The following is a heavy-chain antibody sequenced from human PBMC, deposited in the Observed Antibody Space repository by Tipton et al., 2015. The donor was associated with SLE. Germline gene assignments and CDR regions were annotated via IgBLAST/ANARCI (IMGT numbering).Heavy chain of an antibody. D-gene: IGHD3-22*01. CDR1: GFTFSNYA. CDR2: ISGSDGTT. Sequence: SLRLSCAASGFTFSNYAMNWVRQAPGKGLEWVSSISGSDGTTYYADSVKGRFKISRDNSKNTLDLQMNSLRVEDTAVYYCARDPRYYDSSGPNWFDPWGQGTLVTVSS. V-gene: IGHV3-23*01. J-gene: IGHJ5*02. CDR3: ARDPRYYDSSGPNWFDP.